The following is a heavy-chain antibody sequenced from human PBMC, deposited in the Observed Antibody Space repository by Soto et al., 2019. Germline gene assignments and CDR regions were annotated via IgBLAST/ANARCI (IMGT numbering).Heavy chain of an antibody. CDR3: AHSLPHLIRGRYSGHFDY. J-gene: IGHJ4*02. V-gene: IGHV2-5*02. CDR1: GLSLSTRGVG. CDR2: IYWDDDK. Sequence: QITLKESGPTVVKPTQILTLTCTFSGLSLSTRGVGVGWIRQPPGKALEWLGLIYWDDDKRYSPSLKSRLTITKDTSKNQVVLTMTNMDPVDTATYYCAHSLPHLIRGRYSGHFDYWGQGTLVTVSS. D-gene: IGHD3-16*01.